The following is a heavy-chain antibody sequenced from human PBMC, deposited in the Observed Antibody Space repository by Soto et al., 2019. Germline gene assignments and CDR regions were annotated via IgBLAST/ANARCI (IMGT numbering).Heavy chain of an antibody. CDR1: GFIFSDYY. Sequence: PGGSLRLSCAASGFIFSDYYMSWIRQAPGKGLEWISYISSSDNIIYYADSVKGRFTISRDNAKNSLYLQMNSLRAEDTAVYYCARDRCYYDSSGYFDYWGQGTLVTVSS. CDR2: ISSSDNII. V-gene: IGHV3-11*01. J-gene: IGHJ4*02. CDR3: ARDRCYYDSSGYFDY. D-gene: IGHD3-22*01.